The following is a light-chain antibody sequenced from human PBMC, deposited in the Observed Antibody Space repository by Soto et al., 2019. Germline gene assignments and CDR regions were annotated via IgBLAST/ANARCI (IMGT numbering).Light chain of an antibody. CDR1: QDIKDW. V-gene: IGKV1D-16*01. J-gene: IGKJ4*01. Sequence: QMTQSPSSLSASVGDRVTITCRASQDIKDWLAWYQQKPAKAPKSLISAASNLQPGVPSRFSGSGSGTEFTLTITSLQPEDSATYYCQQYNIYPLTFGGGTKVEIK. CDR3: QQYNIYPLT. CDR2: AAS.